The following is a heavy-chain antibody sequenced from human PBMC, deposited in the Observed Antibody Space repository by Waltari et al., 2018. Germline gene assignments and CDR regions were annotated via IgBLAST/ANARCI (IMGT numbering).Heavy chain of an antibody. CDR3: ARDLYSGSYNHANDY. V-gene: IGHV3-21*02. Sequence: EVQLVESGGGLVKPGGSLRLSCAASGFTFSSYSMNWVRQAPGKGLEWVSSIVGSSSDIYYADSVKGRFTISRDNAKNALYLQMNSLRAEDTAVYYCARDLYSGSYNHANDYWGQGTLVTVSS. D-gene: IGHD1-26*01. J-gene: IGHJ4*02. CDR1: GFTFSSYS. CDR2: IVGSSSDI.